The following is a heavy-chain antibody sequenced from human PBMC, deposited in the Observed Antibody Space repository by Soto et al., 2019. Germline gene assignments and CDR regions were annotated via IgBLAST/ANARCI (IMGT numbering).Heavy chain of an antibody. J-gene: IGHJ4*02. D-gene: IGHD3-22*01. V-gene: IGHV3-74*01. Sequence: PGGSLRLSCAASGFTFSSYWMHWVRQAPGKGLEWVSRINSDGSSTSYADSVKGRFTISRDNAKNSLYLQMNSLRADDTAVYYCARGYYYDRRGYYPDWWGQGTLVTVSS. CDR2: INSDGSST. CDR1: GFTFSSYW. CDR3: ARGYYYDRRGYYPDW.